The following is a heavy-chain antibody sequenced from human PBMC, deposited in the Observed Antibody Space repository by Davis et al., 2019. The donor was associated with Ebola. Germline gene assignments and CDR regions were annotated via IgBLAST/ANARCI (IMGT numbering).Heavy chain of an antibody. J-gene: IGHJ6*02. D-gene: IGHD2-15*01. CDR3: ARVEGASIVVVVAELYYYYGMDV. CDR2: ISYDGSNK. Sequence: GGSLRLSCAASGFTFSRYAMHWVRQAPGKGLEWVAVISYDGSNKYYADSVKGRFTISRDNSKNTLYLQMNSLRAEDTAVYYCARVEGASIVVVVAELYYYYGMDVWGQGTTVTVSS. V-gene: IGHV3-30*04. CDR1: GFTFSRYA.